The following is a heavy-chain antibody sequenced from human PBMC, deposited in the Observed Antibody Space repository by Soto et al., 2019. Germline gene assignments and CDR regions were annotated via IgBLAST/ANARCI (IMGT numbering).Heavy chain of an antibody. CDR3: ATDLEGIAAAGTGNFDY. J-gene: IGHJ4*02. Sequence: ASVKVSCKVSGYTLTELSMHWVRQAPGKGLEWMGGFDPEDGETIYAQKFQGRVTMTEDTSTDTAYMELSSLRSEDTAVYYCATDLEGIAAAGTGNFDYWGLGTLVTVSS. V-gene: IGHV1-24*01. D-gene: IGHD6-13*01. CDR1: GYTLTELS. CDR2: FDPEDGET.